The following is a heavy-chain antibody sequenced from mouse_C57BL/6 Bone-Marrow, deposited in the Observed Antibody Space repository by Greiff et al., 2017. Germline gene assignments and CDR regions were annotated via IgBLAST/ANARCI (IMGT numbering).Heavy chain of an antibody. J-gene: IGHJ4*01. V-gene: IGHV5-4*01. Sequence: DVQLQESGGGLVKPGGSLKLSCAASGFTFSSYAMSWVRQTPEKRLEWVATISDGGSYTYYPDNVKGRFTISRDNAKNNLYLQMSHLKSEDTAMYYCARGEGIYYGYDDAMDYWGQGTSVTVSS. CDR1: GFTFSSYA. CDR3: ARGEGIYYGYDDAMDY. D-gene: IGHD2-2*01. CDR2: ISDGGSYT.